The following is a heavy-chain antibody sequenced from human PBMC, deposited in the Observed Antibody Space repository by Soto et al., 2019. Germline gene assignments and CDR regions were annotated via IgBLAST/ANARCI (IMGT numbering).Heavy chain of an antibody. CDR3: ARGSVGPTTDFDY. CDR2: INPNGGGR. V-gene: IGHV1-2*04. J-gene: IGHJ4*02. CDR1: GYTFTGFH. Sequence: QVQLVQSGAEVKQPGASVKVSCKASGYTFTGFHIHWVRQAPGQGLEWMGWINPNGGGRNYAQKFQGWVTMTRDTSISTAYMERSRLKSDATAVYYCARGSVGPTTDFDYWGQGTLVTVSS. D-gene: IGHD1-26*01.